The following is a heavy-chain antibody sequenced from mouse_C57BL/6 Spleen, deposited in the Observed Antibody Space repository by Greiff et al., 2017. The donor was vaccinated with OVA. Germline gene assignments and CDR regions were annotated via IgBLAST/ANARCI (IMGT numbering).Heavy chain of an antibody. D-gene: IGHD3-3*01. CDR3: AREDSSPYFDY. CDR2: ISYDGSN. CDR1: GYSITSGYY. V-gene: IGHV3-6*01. J-gene: IGHJ2*01. Sequence: EVKLMESGPGLVKPSQSLSLTCSVTGYSITSGYYWNWIRQFPGNKLEWMGYISYDGSNNYNPSLKNRISITRDTSKNQFFLKLNSVTTEDTATYYCAREDSSPYFDYWGQGTTLTVS.